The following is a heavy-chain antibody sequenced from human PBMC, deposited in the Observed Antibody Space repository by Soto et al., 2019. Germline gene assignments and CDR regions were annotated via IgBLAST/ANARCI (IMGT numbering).Heavy chain of an antibody. V-gene: IGHV3-23*01. J-gene: IGHJ4*02. D-gene: IGHD1-20*01. CDR1: GFTFSSYA. CDR2: VSGSGGST. CDR3: AKPPDYNWNDY. Sequence: GGSLRLSCAASGFTFSSYAMSWVRQDPGKGLEWISAVSGSGGSTYYADSVKGRFTISRDNSKDTLYLQMNNLRAEDTAVYYCAKPPDYNWNDYWGQGTLVTVS.